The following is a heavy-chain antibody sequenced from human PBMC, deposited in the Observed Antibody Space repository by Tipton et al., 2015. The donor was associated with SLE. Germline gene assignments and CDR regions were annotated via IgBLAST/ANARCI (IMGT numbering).Heavy chain of an antibody. D-gene: IGHD6-19*01. Sequence: RSLRLSCAASGFTFSTYAMHWVRQAPGKGLEWVAVISYDGSNKYYADSVKGRFTISRDNSKNTQFLQMNSLRAEDTAVYYCARDLSGWPIDYWGQGTLVTVSS. V-gene: IGHV3-30*04. J-gene: IGHJ4*02. CDR2: ISYDGSNK. CDR1: GFTFSTYA. CDR3: ARDLSGWPIDY.